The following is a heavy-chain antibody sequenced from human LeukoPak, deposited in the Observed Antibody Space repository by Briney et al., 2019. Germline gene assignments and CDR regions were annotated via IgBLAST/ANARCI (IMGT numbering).Heavy chain of an antibody. CDR2: INHSGST. CDR1: GESFSGYY. CDR3: ARGRYYDFWSGYILDY. V-gene: IGHV4-34*01. J-gene: IGHJ4*02. Sequence: SETLSLTCAVYGESFSGYYWSWIRQPPGKGLEWIGEINHSGSTNYNPSLKSRVTISVDTSKNQFSLKLSSVTAADTAVYCCARGRYYDFWSGYILDYWGQGTLVTVSS. D-gene: IGHD3-3*01.